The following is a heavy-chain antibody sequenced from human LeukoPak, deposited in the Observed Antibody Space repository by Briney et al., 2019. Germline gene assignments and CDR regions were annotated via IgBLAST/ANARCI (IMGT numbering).Heavy chain of an antibody. CDR3: ARDGYCSTTPCYTTGSWFDP. D-gene: IGHD2-2*02. CDR2: ISAYNGNT. V-gene: IGHV1-18*01. Sequence: ASVKVSCKASGYTFTSYGISLVRQAPGQGLEFMVWISAYNGNTNYAHKLSGRVTMTTDTSTSKTYMELRSLRSDDTAVYYCARDGYCSTTPCYTTGSWFDPWGQGTLVTDCS. J-gene: IGHJ5*02. CDR1: GYTFTSYG.